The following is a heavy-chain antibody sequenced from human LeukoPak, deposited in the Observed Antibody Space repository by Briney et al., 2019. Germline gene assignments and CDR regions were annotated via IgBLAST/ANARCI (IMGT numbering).Heavy chain of an antibody. J-gene: IGHJ4*02. V-gene: IGHV4-59*08. CDR2: IYYSGST. CDR3: ARRGYTSGYNFFDY. CDR1: GGSISSYY. D-gene: IGHD6-19*01. Sequence: PSETLSLTCTVSGGSISSYYWSWIRQPPGKGLEWIGYIYYSGSTNYNPSLKSRVTISLDTSKNQFSLKVTSVTAADTAIYYCARRGYTSGYNFFDYWGQGTLVTVSS.